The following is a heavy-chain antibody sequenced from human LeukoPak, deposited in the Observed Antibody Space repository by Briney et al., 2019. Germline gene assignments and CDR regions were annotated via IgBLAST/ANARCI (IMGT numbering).Heavy chain of an antibody. J-gene: IGHJ3*02. D-gene: IGHD6-19*01. Sequence: PSETLSLTCTVSGGSISNYYWNWIRQPPGKGLEWIGYIYYSGTTNYNPSLKSRVTISVDTSKNQFSLKLSSVTAADTAVYYCARVPPLQQWLVPTDAFDIWGQGTMVTVSS. V-gene: IGHV4-59*12. CDR1: GGSISNYY. CDR3: ARVPPLQQWLVPTDAFDI. CDR2: IYYSGTT.